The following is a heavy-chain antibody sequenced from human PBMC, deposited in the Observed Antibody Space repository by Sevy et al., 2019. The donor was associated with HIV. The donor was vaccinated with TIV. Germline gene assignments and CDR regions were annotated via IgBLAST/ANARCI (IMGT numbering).Heavy chain of an antibody. J-gene: IGHJ6*02. CDR2: IYPSDSDT. CDR1: GYRFSSYW. D-gene: IGHD1-20*01. V-gene: IGHV5-51*01. Sequence: GESLKISCKGSGYRFSSYWIVWVRQMPGKGLEWMGVIYPSDSDTRNSPSFQGQVTISADKSINTAYLQWSSLKPSDTAMYYCARHYNWNDGGIYHYSMDVWGQGTTVTVSS. CDR3: ARHYNWNDGGIYHYSMDV.